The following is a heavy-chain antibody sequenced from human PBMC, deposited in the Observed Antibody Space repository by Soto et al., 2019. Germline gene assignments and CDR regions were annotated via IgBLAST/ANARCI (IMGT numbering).Heavy chain of an antibody. V-gene: IGHV3-33*01. CDR2: IWYDGSNK. D-gene: IGHD6-19*01. J-gene: IGHJ4*02. CDR1: GFTFSSYG. Sequence: GGSLRLSCAASGFTFSSYGMHWVRQAPGKGLEWVAVIWYDGSNKYYADSVKGRFTISRDNSKNTLYLQMNSLRAEDTAVYYCARGVYSSGVIYFDYWGQGTLVTVSS. CDR3: ARGVYSSGVIYFDY.